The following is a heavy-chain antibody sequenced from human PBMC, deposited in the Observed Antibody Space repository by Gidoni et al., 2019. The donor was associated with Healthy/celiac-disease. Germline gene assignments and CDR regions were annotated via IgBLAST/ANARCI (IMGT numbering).Heavy chain of an antibody. CDR2: ISGSGGST. V-gene: IGHV3-23*01. Sequence: ASGFTFSSYAMRWVRQAPGKGLEWVSAISGSGGSTYYADSVKGRFTISRDKSKNTLYLQMNSLRAEDTAVYYCAKGQATTPLFDYWGQGTLVTVSS. J-gene: IGHJ4*02. CDR1: GFTFSSYA. CDR3: AKGQATTPLFDY. D-gene: IGHD4-4*01.